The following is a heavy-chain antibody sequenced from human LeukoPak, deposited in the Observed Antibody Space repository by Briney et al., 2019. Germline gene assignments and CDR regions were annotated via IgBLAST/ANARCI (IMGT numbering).Heavy chain of an antibody. CDR2: ISPYNGDT. Sequence: ASVKVSCKASGYSFILHGISWVRQAPGEGLEWMGWISPYNGDTNYAQKFQGRLTMTTDTSTSTAYMDLRSLRSDDTAVYYCARDQFYRPYRGEAISFDYWGQGTLVTVSS. V-gene: IGHV1-18*01. D-gene: IGHD3-10*01. CDR1: GYSFILHG. CDR3: ARDQFYRPYRGEAISFDY. J-gene: IGHJ4*02.